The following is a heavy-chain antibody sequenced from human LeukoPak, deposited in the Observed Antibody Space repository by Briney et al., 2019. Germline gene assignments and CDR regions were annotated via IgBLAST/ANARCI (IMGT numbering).Heavy chain of an antibody. CDR3: ARDSVTGGSFDY. D-gene: IGHD2-21*02. J-gene: IGHJ4*02. CDR2: IYYSGST. V-gene: IGHV4-59*12. CDR1: GGSISSYY. Sequence: SETLSLTCTVSGGSISSYYWSWIRQPPGKGLEWIGYIYYSGSTNYNPSLKSRVTMSVDTSKNQFSLKLSSVTAADTAVYYCARDSVTGGSFDYWGQGTLVTVSS.